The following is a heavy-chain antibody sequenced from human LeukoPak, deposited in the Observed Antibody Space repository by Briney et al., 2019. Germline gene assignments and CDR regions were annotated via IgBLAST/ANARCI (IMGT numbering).Heavy chain of an antibody. D-gene: IGHD2-2*01. CDR2: ISYDGSDK. CDR3: ARAYAPTQLALDY. J-gene: IGHJ4*02. Sequence: PGGSLRLSCAASGFTFSSYAMHWVRQAPGKGLEWVAVISYDGSDKWYADSVKGRFTISRDNSKNTLYLQMNSLRAEDTAVYYCARAYAPTQLALDYWGQGTLVTVSS. CDR1: GFTFSSYA. V-gene: IGHV3-30*14.